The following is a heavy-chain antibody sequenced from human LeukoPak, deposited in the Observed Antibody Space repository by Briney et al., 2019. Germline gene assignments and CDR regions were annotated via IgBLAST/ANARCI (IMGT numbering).Heavy chain of an antibody. J-gene: IGHJ6*03. CDR2: IIPIFGTA. Sequence: GSSVKVSCKASGGTFSSYAISWVRQAPGQGLEWMGGIIPIFGTANYAQKFQGRVTITADKSTSTAYMELSSLRSEDTAVYYCARNYGSGSYYGDYYYYYMDVWGKGTTVTVSS. D-gene: IGHD3-10*01. V-gene: IGHV1-69*06. CDR3: ARNYGSGSYYGDYYYYYMDV. CDR1: GGTFSSYA.